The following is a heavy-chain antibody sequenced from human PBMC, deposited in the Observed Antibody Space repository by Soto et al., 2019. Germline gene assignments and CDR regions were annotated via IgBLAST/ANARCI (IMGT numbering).Heavy chain of an antibody. Sequence: EVQLLESGGGLVQPGGSLRLSCAASGFTFSDYAMSWVRQAPGKGLEWVSVISVSGGSTYYADSVKGRFTISRDNSKNTLYLXMNTLRAEDTAVYYCAXSXXXHYYYYNMDVWGQGTTVTVSS. CDR1: GFTFSDYA. CDR2: ISVSGGST. CDR3: AXSXXXHYYYYNMDV. V-gene: IGHV3-23*01. J-gene: IGHJ6*02.